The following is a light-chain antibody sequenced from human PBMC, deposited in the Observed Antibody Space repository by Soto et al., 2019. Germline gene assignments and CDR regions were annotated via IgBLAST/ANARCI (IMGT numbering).Light chain of an antibody. CDR1: QSIDTW. CDR3: QQYHIYSGT. Sequence: EIQMTQSPSTLSAYVAYRLTITCRASQSIDTWLAWYQQRPGKAPNRLIYKASSLASGVPSRFSGSGSGTQFTLTISSLQPDDFATYYCQQYHIYSGTFGQGTKVDI. V-gene: IGKV1-5*03. CDR2: KAS. J-gene: IGKJ1*01.